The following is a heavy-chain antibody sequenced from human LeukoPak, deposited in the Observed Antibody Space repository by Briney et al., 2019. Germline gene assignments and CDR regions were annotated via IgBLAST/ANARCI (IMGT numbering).Heavy chain of an antibody. CDR1: GYTFTGYY. D-gene: IGHD1-26*01. J-gene: IGHJ4*02. CDR2: INPNSGGT. CDR3: ARGQYSGSYRVFDY. Sequence: ASVTVSCTASGYTFTGYYTHWVRQAPGQGLEWMGWINPNSGGTNYAQKFQGRVTMTRDTSISTAYMELSRLRSDDTAVYYCARGQYSGSYRVFDYWGQGTLVTVSS. V-gene: IGHV1-2*02.